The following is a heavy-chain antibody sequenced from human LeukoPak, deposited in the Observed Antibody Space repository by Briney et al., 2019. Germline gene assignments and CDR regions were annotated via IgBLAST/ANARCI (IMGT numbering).Heavy chain of an antibody. CDR3: ARDRFYYDLPFN. J-gene: IGHJ3*01. CDR2: ISYDGSNK. V-gene: IGHV3-30-3*01. Sequence: PGRSLRLSCAASGFTFSSYAMHWVRQAPGKGLEWVAVISYDGSNKYYADSVKGRFTISRDNSKNTLYLQMNSLRAEDTAVYYCARDRFYYDLPFNWGQGTMVTVSS. D-gene: IGHD3-3*01. CDR1: GFTFSSYA.